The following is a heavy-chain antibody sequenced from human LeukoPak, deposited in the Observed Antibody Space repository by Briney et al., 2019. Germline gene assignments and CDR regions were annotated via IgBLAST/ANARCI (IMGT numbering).Heavy chain of an antibody. V-gene: IGHV4-59*01. CDR3: ARTAWLGELVYYYYMDV. Sequence: SETLSLTCTVSGGSISSYYWSWIRQPPGKGLEGIGYIYYSGSTNYNPSLKSRVTISVDTSKNQFSLKLSSVTAADTAVYYCARTAWLGELVYYYYMDVWGKGTTVTVSS. D-gene: IGHD3-10*01. J-gene: IGHJ6*03. CDR2: IYYSGST. CDR1: GGSISSYY.